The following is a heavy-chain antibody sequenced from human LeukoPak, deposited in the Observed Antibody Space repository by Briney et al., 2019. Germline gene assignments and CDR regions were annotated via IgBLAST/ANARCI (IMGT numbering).Heavy chain of an antibody. Sequence: GGSLRLSCAASGFTFSSYAMHWVRQAPGKGLEWVAIILYDGSNKYYADSVKGRFSISRDNFKNTLYLQMNSLRAEDTAVYYCARDGAPPMVTGAFDVWGQGTVVIVSS. D-gene: IGHD3-10*01. V-gene: IGHV3-30-3*01. CDR1: GFTFSSYA. CDR3: ARDGAPPMVTGAFDV. J-gene: IGHJ3*01. CDR2: ILYDGSNK.